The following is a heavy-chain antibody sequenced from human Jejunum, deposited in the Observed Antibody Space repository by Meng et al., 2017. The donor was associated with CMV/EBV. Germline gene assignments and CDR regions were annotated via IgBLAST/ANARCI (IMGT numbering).Heavy chain of an antibody. D-gene: IGHD6-6*01. Sequence: VSGASVSSGSYFWSWIRQPPGKGLESIGYIYYSGNTNYNPSLKSRATISVDTSKNQFSLRLTSVTAADTAVYYCARVVLYHYGMDVWGHGTTVTISS. CDR2: IYYSGNT. J-gene: IGHJ6*02. CDR1: GASVSSGSYF. CDR3: ARVVLYHYGMDV. V-gene: IGHV4-61*01.